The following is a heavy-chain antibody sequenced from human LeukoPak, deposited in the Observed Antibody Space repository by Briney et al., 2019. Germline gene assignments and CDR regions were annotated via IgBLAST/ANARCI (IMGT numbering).Heavy chain of an antibody. Sequence: PGGSLRLSCVVSGFTVSSYTMNWVRQAPGKGLEWVSSISPSGSDTYYADSVKGRFTIFRDNAKNTLYLQMNSLRAEDTAIYYCATTPGGDTTGYYPWYFDLWGRGTLVTVSS. CDR2: ISPSGSDT. CDR1: GFTVSSYT. J-gene: IGHJ2*01. V-gene: IGHV3-21*01. D-gene: IGHD3-22*01. CDR3: ATTPGGDTTGYYPWYFDL.